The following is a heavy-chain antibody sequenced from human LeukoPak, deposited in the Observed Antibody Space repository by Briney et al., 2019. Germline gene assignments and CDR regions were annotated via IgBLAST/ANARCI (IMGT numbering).Heavy chain of an antibody. CDR2: ISQSGGRST. V-gene: IGHV3-23*01. CDR3: ARDLGCSTSSCRYNWFDP. D-gene: IGHD2-2*01. Sequence: PGGSLRLSCAASGFTFSNYAMTWVRQAPGEGLEWVAFISQSGGRSTDYAGSVRGRFTISRDNSEDTLYLQMNSLRAEDTAVYHCARDLGCSTSSCRYNWFDPWGQGTLVTVSS. J-gene: IGHJ5*02. CDR1: GFTFSNYA.